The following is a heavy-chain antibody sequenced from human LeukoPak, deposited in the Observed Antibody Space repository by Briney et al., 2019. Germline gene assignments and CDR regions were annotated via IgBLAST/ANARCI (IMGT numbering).Heavy chain of an antibody. V-gene: IGHV4-61*01. Sequence: PSETLSLTCTVSGGSVSSGSYYWSWIRQPPGKGLEWIGYIYYSGSTNYNPSLKSRVTISVDTSKNQFSLKLSSVTAADTAVYYCAREGALTEWSYYYYGMGVWGQGTTVTVSS. CDR1: GGSVSSGSYY. J-gene: IGHJ6*02. D-gene: IGHD3-3*01. CDR3: AREGALTEWSYYYYGMGV. CDR2: IYYSGST.